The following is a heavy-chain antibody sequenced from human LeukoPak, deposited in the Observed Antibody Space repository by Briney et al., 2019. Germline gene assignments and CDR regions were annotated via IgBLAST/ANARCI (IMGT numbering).Heavy chain of an antibody. Sequence: PSETLSLTCTVSGGSISSYYWGWIRQPPGKGLEWIGSIYYSGNTFYNPSLKSRVTISVDTSKNRFSLKLSSVTAADTAVYYCARLNDFWSGYHYCFDYWGQGTLVTVSS. J-gene: IGHJ4*02. V-gene: IGHV4-39*01. D-gene: IGHD3-3*01. CDR2: IYYSGNT. CDR1: GGSISSYY. CDR3: ARLNDFWSGYHYCFDY.